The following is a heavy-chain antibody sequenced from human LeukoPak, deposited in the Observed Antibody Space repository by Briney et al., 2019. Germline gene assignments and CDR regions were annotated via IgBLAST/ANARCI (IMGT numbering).Heavy chain of an antibody. CDR1: GFTFSDYC. Sequence: GGSLRLSCAVSGFTFSDYCMNWVRQAPGKGLEWVSSISSGSTYIYYADLVKGRFTISRDNAKNSLYLQMNSLRAEDTAVYYCARQQWLGYDAFDIWGQGTMVTVSS. J-gene: IGHJ3*02. V-gene: IGHV3-21*01. CDR3: ARQQWLGYDAFDI. CDR2: ISSGSTYI. D-gene: IGHD6-19*01.